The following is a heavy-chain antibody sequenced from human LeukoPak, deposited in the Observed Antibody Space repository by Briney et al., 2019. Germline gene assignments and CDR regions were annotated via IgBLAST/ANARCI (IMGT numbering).Heavy chain of an antibody. CDR1: GFTFSSYT. CDR3: ARVRGYSRDF. Sequence: GGSLRLSCAASGFTFSSYTMNWVRQAPGKGLDWVSSITGDSAHIFYADSVQGRFIISRDDATNSLYLQMSGPTAEDTAVYYCARVRGYSRDFWGQGTLVTVSS. CDR2: ITGDSAHI. V-gene: IGHV3-21*01. D-gene: IGHD5-12*01. J-gene: IGHJ4*02.